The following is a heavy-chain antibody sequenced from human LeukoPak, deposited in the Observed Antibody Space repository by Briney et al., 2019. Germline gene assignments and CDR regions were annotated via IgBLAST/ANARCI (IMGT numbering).Heavy chain of an antibody. CDR1: GYTFTGYY. CDR3: ARSYYYDSNPPMAFDI. D-gene: IGHD3-22*01. Sequence: ASVKVSCKASGYTFTGYYMHWVRQAPGQGLEWMGWINPNSGGTNYAQTFQGRVTMTRDTSISTAYMELSRLRSDDTAVYYCARSYYYDSNPPMAFDIWGQGTMVTVSS. V-gene: IGHV1-2*02. J-gene: IGHJ3*02. CDR2: INPNSGGT.